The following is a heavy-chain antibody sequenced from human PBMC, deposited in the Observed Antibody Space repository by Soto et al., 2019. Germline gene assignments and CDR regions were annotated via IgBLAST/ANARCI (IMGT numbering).Heavy chain of an antibody. D-gene: IGHD6-13*01. CDR3: VKGGASYTSCWYAN. CDR2: IKDSGDDT. J-gene: IGHJ4*02. CDR1: GFSFSNYA. V-gene: IGHV3-23*01. Sequence: GGSLRLSCAASGFSFSNYAMHWVRQAPGRGLEWVSTIKDSGDDTYYVDSVRGRFTISRDNSKNTLYLQMTSLRAEDTALYHCVKGGASYTSCWYANWGQGILVTVSS.